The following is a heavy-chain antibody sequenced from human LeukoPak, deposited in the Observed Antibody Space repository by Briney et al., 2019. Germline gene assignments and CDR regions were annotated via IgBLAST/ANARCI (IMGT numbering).Heavy chain of an antibody. Sequence: SQTLSLTCAVSGDSISSGGYSWSWIRQPPGKGLEWVGRIETSGTTKYNPSLNSRATISVDTSKNQFSLKLNSVTAADTAVYYCARYHMVNRGVNWFDPWGQGILVTVSS. CDR1: GDSISSGGYS. V-gene: IGHV4-61*02. CDR2: IETSGTT. J-gene: IGHJ5*02. D-gene: IGHD4-23*01. CDR3: ARYHMVNRGVNWFDP.